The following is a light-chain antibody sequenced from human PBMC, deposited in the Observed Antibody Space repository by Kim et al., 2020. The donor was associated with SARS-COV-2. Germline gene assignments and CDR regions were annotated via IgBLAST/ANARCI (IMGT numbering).Light chain of an antibody. CDR3: YSAADNNPWV. Sequence: SYELTQPSSVSVSPGQTARITCSGDVLAKKYARWFQQKPGQAPVLVIYKDSERPSGIPERFSGSSSGTTVTLTISGAQVEDEADYCCYSAADNNPWVFGGGTKLTVL. J-gene: IGLJ3*02. CDR2: KDS. V-gene: IGLV3-27*01. CDR1: VLAKKY.